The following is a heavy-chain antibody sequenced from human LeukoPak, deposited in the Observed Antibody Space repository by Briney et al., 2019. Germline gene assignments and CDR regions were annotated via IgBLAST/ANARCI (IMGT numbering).Heavy chain of an antibody. V-gene: IGHV4-59*11. J-gene: IGHJ4*02. CDR2: IYYSGST. CDR1: GGSISSHY. D-gene: IGHD3-10*01. Sequence: PSETLSLTCTVSGGSISSHYWSWIRQPPGKTLEWIGYIYYSGSTNYNPSLRSRATISVDSSKNQFSLKLSSVTAAGTAVYYCARGSGQWGFDSWGQGTLVTVSS. CDR3: ARGSGQWGFDS.